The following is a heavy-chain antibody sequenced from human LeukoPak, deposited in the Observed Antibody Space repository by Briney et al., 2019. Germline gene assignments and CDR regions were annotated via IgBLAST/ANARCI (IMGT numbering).Heavy chain of an antibody. V-gene: IGHV3-33*06. CDR3: AKDHRRDGYNFDRY. Sequence: GRSLRLSCAASGFTFSSYGMHWVRQAPGKGLEWVAVIWYVGSNKYYADSVKGRFTISRDNSKNTLYLQMNSLRAEDTAVYYCAKDHRRDGYNFDRYWGQGTLVTVSS. CDR1: GFTFSSYG. D-gene: IGHD5-24*01. CDR2: IWYVGSNK. J-gene: IGHJ4*02.